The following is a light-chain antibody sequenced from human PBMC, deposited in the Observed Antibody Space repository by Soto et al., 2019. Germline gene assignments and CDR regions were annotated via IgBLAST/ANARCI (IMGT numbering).Light chain of an antibody. V-gene: IGKV1-5*03. CDR3: QHYNSYSPTWT. CDR1: QSISSW. CDR2: KAS. J-gene: IGKJ1*01. Sequence: DIQMTQSPSTLSASVGDRLTITCRASQSISSWLAWYQQKPGKAPKLLIYKASSLESGVPSRFSGSGSGTEFTLTISSLQPDDFATYYCQHYNSYSPTWTFGQGTKVDIK.